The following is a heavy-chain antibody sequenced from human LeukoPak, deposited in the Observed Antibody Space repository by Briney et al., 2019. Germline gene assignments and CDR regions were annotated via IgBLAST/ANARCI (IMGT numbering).Heavy chain of an antibody. CDR1: GFTFDDYA. Sequence: GRSLRLSCAASGFTFDDYAMHWVRQAPGKVLEWVSGISWNSGSTGYADSVKGRFTISRDNSKNTLYLQMNSLRAEDTAVYFCAKGDKMLTWRRTYNRFDPWGQGTLVTVSS. CDR3: AKGDKMLTWRRTYNRFDP. J-gene: IGHJ5*02. V-gene: IGHV3-9*01. CDR2: ISWNSGST. D-gene: IGHD3-16*01.